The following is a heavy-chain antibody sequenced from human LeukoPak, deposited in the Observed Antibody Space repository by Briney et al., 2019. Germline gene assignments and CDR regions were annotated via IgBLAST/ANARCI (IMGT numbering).Heavy chain of an antibody. V-gene: IGHV3-23*01. Sequence: GGPLRLSCAASGFTFSSYAMSWVRQAPGKGLEWVSAISGSGGSTYYADSVKGRFTISRDNSKNTLYLQMNSLRAEDTAVYYCAKSGFYGDYSWYFDYWGQGTLVTVSS. J-gene: IGHJ4*02. CDR1: GFTFSSYA. D-gene: IGHD4-17*01. CDR2: ISGSGGST. CDR3: AKSGFYGDYSWYFDY.